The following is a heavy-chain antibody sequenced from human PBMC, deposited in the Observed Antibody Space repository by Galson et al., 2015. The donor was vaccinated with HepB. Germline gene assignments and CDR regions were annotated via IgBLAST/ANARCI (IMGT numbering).Heavy chain of an antibody. CDR2: INAGNGNT. V-gene: IGHV1-3*01. CDR1: GYTFTSYA. Sequence: SVKVSCKASGYTFTSYAMHWVRQAPGQRLEWMGWINAGNGNTTYSQKFQGRVTITRDTSASTAYMELSSLRSEDTAVYYCARAPPKYNWFDPWGQGTLVTVSS. J-gene: IGHJ5*02. CDR3: ARAPPKYNWFDP.